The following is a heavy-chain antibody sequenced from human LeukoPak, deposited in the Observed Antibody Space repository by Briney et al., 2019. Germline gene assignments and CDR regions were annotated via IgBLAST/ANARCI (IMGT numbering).Heavy chain of an antibody. V-gene: IGHV3-30*03. CDR2: ISSDGSNK. J-gene: IGHJ4*02. Sequence: PGRSLRPSCAASGFTFSSYAMHWVRQAPGKGLEWVAVISSDGSNKYYADSVKGRFTISRDDSKNTLYVQMDSLRAEDTAVYYCTRSRSWWGYFDSWGQGTLVTVSS. CDR3: TRSRSWWGYFDS. CDR1: GFTFSSYA. D-gene: IGHD6-13*01.